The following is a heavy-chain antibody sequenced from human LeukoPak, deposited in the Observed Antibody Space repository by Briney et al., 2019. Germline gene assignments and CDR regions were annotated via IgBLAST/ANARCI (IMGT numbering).Heavy chain of an antibody. J-gene: IGHJ4*02. CDR2: MNPNSGNT. CDR3: ARGRRAAAGTLFY. D-gene: IGHD6-13*01. CDR1: GYTFTSYD. V-gene: IGHV1-8*01. Sequence: ASVKVSCKASGYTFTSYDINWVRQATGRGLEWMGWMNPNSGNTGYAQKFQGRVTMTRNTSISTAYMELSSLRSEDTAVYYCARGRRAAAGTLFYWGQGTLVTVSS.